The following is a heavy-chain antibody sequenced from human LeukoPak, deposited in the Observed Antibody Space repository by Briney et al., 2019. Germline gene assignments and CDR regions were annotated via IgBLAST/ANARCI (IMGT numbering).Heavy chain of an antibody. CDR3: ARRRVYDILTSYAFDI. Sequence: ASVKVSCKASGYTFTGYYMHWVRQAPGQGLEWMGWINPNSGGTNYAQKFQGRVTMTRDKSISTAYMELSSLRSDDTTVYYCARRRVYDILTSYAFDIWGQGTMVTVSS. V-gene: IGHV1-2*02. CDR1: GYTFTGYY. CDR2: INPNSGGT. J-gene: IGHJ3*02. D-gene: IGHD3-9*01.